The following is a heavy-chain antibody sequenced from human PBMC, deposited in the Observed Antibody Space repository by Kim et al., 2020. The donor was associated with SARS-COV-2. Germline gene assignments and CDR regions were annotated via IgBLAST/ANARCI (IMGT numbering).Heavy chain of an antibody. J-gene: IGHJ3*02. CDR2: IYYTGIT. V-gene: IGHV4-59*01. D-gene: IGHD3-22*01. CDR3: ARIRIPMILDDAFDI. CDR1: GGSISNYY. Sequence: SETLSLTCTVSGGSISNYYWSWIRQPPGKGLEWIGYIYYTGITNYNPSLKSRVTISVDTSKNQFSLKVNSVTAADTALYYCARIRIPMILDDAFDIWGQGTMVTVSS.